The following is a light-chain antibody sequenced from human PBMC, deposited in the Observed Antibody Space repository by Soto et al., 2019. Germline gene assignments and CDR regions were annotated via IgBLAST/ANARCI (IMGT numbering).Light chain of an antibody. CDR1: SSDVGSYNL. Sequence: QSALTQPASVSGSPGQSITISCTGTSSDVGSYNLVSWYQQHPGKAPKLMIYEVSKRPSGVSNRFSGSKSGNTASLTISGLQAEDEADYYCCSYAGSSTPYVFGTGTKDRP. CDR2: EVS. J-gene: IGLJ1*01. V-gene: IGLV2-23*02. CDR3: CSYAGSSTPYV.